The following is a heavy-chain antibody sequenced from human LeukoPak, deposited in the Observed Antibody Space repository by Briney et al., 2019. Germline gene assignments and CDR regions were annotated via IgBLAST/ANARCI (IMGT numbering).Heavy chain of an antibody. Sequence: SSETLSLTCPVSGDSISGCYWSWIRQPPGKGLEWIGYIYYSGNTDYNPSLKSRVTISIDTSKKQFSLKLSSVTAADTAVYYCARRMAATMWVFEYWGQGTLVTVSS. CDR1: GDSISGCY. V-gene: IGHV4-59*01. D-gene: IGHD2-15*01. CDR3: ARRMAATMWVFEY. J-gene: IGHJ4*02. CDR2: IYYSGNT.